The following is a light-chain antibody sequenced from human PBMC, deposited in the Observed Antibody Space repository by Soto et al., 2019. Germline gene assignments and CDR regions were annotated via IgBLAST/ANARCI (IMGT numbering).Light chain of an antibody. Sequence: QSALTQPASVSGSPGQSITISCTGTSSDVGGYNSVSWYQQHPGKAPKFMIYEVSNRPSGVSNRFSGSKSGNTASLTISGLHAEDEADYYCTSYTSSSTVVFGGGTKVTVL. CDR2: EVS. V-gene: IGLV2-14*01. CDR1: SSDVGGYNS. CDR3: TSYTSSSTVV. J-gene: IGLJ2*01.